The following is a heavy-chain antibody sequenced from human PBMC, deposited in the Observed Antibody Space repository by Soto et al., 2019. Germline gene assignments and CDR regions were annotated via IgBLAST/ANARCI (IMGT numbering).Heavy chain of an antibody. V-gene: IGHV4-34*12. CDR2: IIHSEST. CDR3: ARQRPTDGRWEFANYYGMDV. D-gene: IGHD1-26*01. J-gene: IGHJ6*02. CDR1: GGSFSAYY. Sequence: SETLSLTCAVYGGSFSAYYWSWVRQPPGKGLEWIGEIIHSESTKYNPSLKSRVTISVDTSKNQFSLKLSSVTAADTAVYYCARQRPTDGRWEFANYYGMDVWGQGTPGTSP.